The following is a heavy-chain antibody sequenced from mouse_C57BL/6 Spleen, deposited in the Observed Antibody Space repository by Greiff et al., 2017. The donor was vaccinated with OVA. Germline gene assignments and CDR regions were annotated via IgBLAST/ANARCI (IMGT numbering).Heavy chain of an antibody. Sequence: QVQLQQSGPELVKPGASVKISCKASGYAFSSSWMNWVKQRPGQGLEWIGRIYPGDGDTNYNGKFKGKATLTADKSSSTAYMQLSSLTSEDSAVYFCAPAYYSSPWFAYWGQGTLVTVSA. CDR3: APAYYSSPWFAY. CDR2: IYPGDGDT. D-gene: IGHD2-5*01. J-gene: IGHJ3*01. CDR1: GYAFSSSW. V-gene: IGHV1-82*01.